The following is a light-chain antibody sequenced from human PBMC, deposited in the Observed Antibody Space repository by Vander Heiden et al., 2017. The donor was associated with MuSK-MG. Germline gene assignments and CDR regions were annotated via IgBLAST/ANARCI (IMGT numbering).Light chain of an antibody. CDR2: WAS. CDR1: QSVLYSSNNKNY. V-gene: IGKV4-1*01. CDR3: QQEDSIPWT. Sequence: DIVMTQSPDSLAASLGERATINCKSSQSVLYSSNNKNYLAWYQQKPGQPPKLLIYWASTRESGVPDRFRGSGSGTDFTLTISSLQAEDVADYYCQQEDSIPWTFGQRTKVEIK. J-gene: IGKJ1*01.